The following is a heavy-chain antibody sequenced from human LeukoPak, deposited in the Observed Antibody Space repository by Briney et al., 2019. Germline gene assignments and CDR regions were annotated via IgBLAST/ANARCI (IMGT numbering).Heavy chain of an antibody. J-gene: IGHJ4*02. D-gene: IGHD3-22*01. CDR1: GYTFTSYG. Sequence: GASVKVSCKASGYTFTSYGISWVRQAPGQGLEWMGWISAYNGNTNYAQKLQGRVTMTTDTSTSTAYMELRSLRSEDTAVYYCARRYYYDSSGYYSGRSHFDYWGQGTLVTVSS. V-gene: IGHV1-18*01. CDR3: ARRYYYDSSGYYSGRSHFDY. CDR2: ISAYNGNT.